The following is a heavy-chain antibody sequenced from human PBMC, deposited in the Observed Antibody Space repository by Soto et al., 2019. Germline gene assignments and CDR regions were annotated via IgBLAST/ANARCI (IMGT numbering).Heavy chain of an antibody. CDR2: IYYSGST. CDR3: ARDKVAAVDYYYGIDV. CDR1: GCSISSYY. Sequence: SETLSLTCAVSGCSISSYYWSWIRQPPGKGLEWIGYIYYSGSTNYNPSLKSRVTISVDTSKNQFSLKLSSVTAADTAVYYCARDKVAAVDYYYGIDVWGQGTTVTVSS. J-gene: IGHJ6*02. V-gene: IGHV4-59*01. D-gene: IGHD6-13*01.